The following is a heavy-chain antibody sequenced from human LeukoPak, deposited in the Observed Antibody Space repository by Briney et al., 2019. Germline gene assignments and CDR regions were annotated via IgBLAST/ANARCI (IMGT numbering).Heavy chain of an antibody. CDR1: GGSISSYY. Sequence: SETLSLTCTVSGGSISSYYWSWVRQPPGKGLEWIGYIYYSGSTNYNPSLKSRVTISVDTSKNQFSLKLSSVTAADTAVYYCARDRHDFWSGYYMYNWFDPWGQGTLVTVSS. CDR2: IYYSGST. D-gene: IGHD3-3*01. J-gene: IGHJ5*02. V-gene: IGHV4-59*01. CDR3: ARDRHDFWSGYYMYNWFDP.